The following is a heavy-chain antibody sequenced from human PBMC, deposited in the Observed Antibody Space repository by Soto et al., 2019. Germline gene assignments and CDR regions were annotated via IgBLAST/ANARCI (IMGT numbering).Heavy chain of an antibody. CDR2: ISAYNGNT. CDR1: GYTFTSYG. V-gene: IGHV1-18*01. CDR3: GGDFSMVWGGAY. J-gene: IGHJ4*02. Sequence: QVQLVQSGAEVKKPGASVKVSCKASGYTFTSYGISWVRQAPGQGLEWMGWISAYNGNTNYAQKLQGRVTMTTDTPTSTAYWGLRGLGLADRALYSCGGDFSMVWGGAYWGQGTLVTVSS. D-gene: IGHD3-16*01.